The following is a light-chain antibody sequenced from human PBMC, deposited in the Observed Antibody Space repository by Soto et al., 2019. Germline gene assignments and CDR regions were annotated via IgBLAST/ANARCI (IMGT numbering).Light chain of an antibody. Sequence: QSVLTQPPSASGTPGQRITISCSGSSSNLGSNYVFWYQQLPGAAPKLLIYNNNQRRSGVPDRFSGSKSGTSASLAISGLRSEDEADYYCAAWDDSLSGVLFGGGTQLTVL. V-gene: IGLV1-47*02. J-gene: IGLJ3*02. CDR3: AAWDDSLSGVL. CDR2: NNN. CDR1: SSNLGSNY.